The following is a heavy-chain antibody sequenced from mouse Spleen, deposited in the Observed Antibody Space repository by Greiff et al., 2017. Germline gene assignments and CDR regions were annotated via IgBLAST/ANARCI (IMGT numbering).Heavy chain of an antibody. CDR3: AREKLWPSYAMDY. CDR1: GYTFTSYT. Sequence: QVQLKESGAELARPGASVKMSCKASGYTFTSYTMHWVKQRPGQGLEWIGYINPSSGYTKYNQKFKDKATLTADKSSSTAYMQLSSLTSEDSAVYYCAREKLWPSYAMDYWGQGTSVTVSS. J-gene: IGHJ4*01. D-gene: IGHD1-1*02. V-gene: IGHV1-4*01. CDR2: INPSSGYT.